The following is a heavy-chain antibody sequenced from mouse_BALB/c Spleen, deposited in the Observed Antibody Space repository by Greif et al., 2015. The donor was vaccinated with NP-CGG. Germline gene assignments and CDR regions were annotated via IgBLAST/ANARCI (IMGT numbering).Heavy chain of an antibody. V-gene: IGHV1-7*01. CDR1: GYTFTSYW. CDR3: ARAAAWFAY. Sequence: QVQLQQSGAELAKPGASVKMSCKASGYTFTSYWMHWVKQRPGQGLEWIGYINPSTGYTEYNQKFKDKATLTADKSSSTAYMQLSSLTSEDSAAYYCARAAAWFAYWGQGTLVTVSA. D-gene: IGHD1-2*01. CDR2: INPSTGYT. J-gene: IGHJ3*01.